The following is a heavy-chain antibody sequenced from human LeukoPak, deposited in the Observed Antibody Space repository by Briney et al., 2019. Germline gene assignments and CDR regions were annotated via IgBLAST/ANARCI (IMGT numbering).Heavy chain of an antibody. V-gene: IGHV4-59*12. CDR3: ARLTTMVRGVIRSRSWFDP. J-gene: IGHJ5*02. CDR1: GGSISSYY. CDR2: IYYSGST. Sequence: SETLSLTCTVSGGSISSYYWSWIRQPPGKGLEWIGYIYYSGSTNYNPSLKSRVTISVDTSKNQFSLKLSSVTAADTAVYYCARLTTMVRGVIRSRSWFDPWGQGTLVTVSS. D-gene: IGHD3-10*01.